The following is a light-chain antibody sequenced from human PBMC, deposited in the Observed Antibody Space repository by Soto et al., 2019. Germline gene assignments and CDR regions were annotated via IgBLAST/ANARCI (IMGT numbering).Light chain of an antibody. J-gene: IGKJ1*01. CDR1: QTVSSIY. CDR3: QHYGISPWT. CDR2: AAS. V-gene: IGKV3-20*01. Sequence: EVLLTQSPGTLSLSPGERATLSCRASQTVSSIYLAWYQQKPAQAPRLLIYAASSRATGIPDRFSGSGSGTDFTLTITRLEPEDFAVYYCQHYGISPWTFGQGTKVEIK.